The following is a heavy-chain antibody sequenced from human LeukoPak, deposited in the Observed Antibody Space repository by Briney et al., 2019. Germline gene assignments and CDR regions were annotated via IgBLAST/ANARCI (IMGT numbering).Heavy chain of an antibody. J-gene: IGHJ5*02. D-gene: IGHD3-10*01. V-gene: IGHV1-69*04. CDR1: GGSFSSYG. CDR2: ITPVLGVA. Sequence: SVKVSCKASGGSFSSYGFTWVRQAPGQGLEWMGRITPVLGVANYAQKFQGRVTIIADKFTSAVHMELSSLRSEDTAVYYCARARRVRGVSPEYSWFDPWGQGTLVTVSS. CDR3: ARARRVRGVSPEYSWFDP.